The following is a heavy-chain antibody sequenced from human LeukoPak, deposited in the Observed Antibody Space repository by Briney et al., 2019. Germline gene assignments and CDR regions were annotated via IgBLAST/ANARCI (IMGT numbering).Heavy chain of an antibody. J-gene: IGHJ4*02. Sequence: GGSLRLSCAASGFTFSSYGMSWVRQAPGKGLEWVSAISGSGGSTYYADSVKGRFTNSRDNSKNTLYLQMNSLRAEDTAVYYCAKDLDGYNSGYFDYWGQGTLVTVSS. CDR3: AKDLDGYNSGYFDY. CDR1: GFTFSSYG. CDR2: ISGSGGST. V-gene: IGHV3-23*01. D-gene: IGHD5-24*01.